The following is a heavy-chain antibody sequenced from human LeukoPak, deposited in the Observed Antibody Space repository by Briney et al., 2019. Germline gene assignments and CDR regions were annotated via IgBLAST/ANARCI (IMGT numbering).Heavy chain of an antibody. CDR1: GGTISSGAYY. CDR2: IYYSGST. V-gene: IGHV4-30-4*08. D-gene: IGHD2-15*01. Sequence: SETLSLTCTVSGGTISSGAYYWSWIRQHPGQGREWIGYIYYSGSTYYHPSLKSRVTISVDTYKNQFSLKLSSVTVADTAVYYCARLNCRGGSCYSVDHWGQGTLVTVSS. J-gene: IGHJ5*02. CDR3: ARLNCRGGSCYSVDH.